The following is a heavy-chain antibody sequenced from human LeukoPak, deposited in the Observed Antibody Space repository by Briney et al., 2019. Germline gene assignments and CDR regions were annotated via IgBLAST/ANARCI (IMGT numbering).Heavy chain of an antibody. CDR1: GFTFSNAW. D-gene: IGHD3-16*01. CDR2: IKSRTDGGTT. J-gene: IGHJ3*02. V-gene: IGHV3-15*01. Sequence: PGGSLRLSCAASGFTFSNAWMSWVRQAPGEGLEWVGRIKSRTDGGTTDYAAPVKGRFTISRDDSKHTLYLQMNSLKTEDTAVYYCTTYDYAAFEIWGQGTMVIVSS. CDR3: TTYDYAAFEI.